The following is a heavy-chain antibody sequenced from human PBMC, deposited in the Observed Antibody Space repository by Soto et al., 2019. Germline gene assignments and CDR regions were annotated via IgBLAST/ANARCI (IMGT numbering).Heavy chain of an antibody. CDR3: AKEQKHIVVVTAILSR. V-gene: IGHV3-30*18. CDR1: GFTFSSYG. D-gene: IGHD2-21*02. CDR2: ISYDGSNK. Sequence: QVQLVESGGGVVQPGRSLRLSCAASGFTFSSYGMHWVRQAPGKGLEWVAVISYDGSNKYYADSVKGRFTMSRDNSKNTLYLQMNSLRAEDTAVYYCAKEQKHIVVVTAILSRWGQGTLVTVSS. J-gene: IGHJ4*02.